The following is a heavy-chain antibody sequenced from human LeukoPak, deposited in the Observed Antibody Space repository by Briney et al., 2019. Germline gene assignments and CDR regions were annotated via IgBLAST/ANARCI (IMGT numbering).Heavy chain of an antibody. CDR3: AREKLDY. Sequence: GESLKISCKASGYRFTTDYIGWVRQMPGKGLEWMGIIYPDDSETNYSPSFQGQVSMSVDKSITTAYLQWSSLKASDTAMYYCAREKLDYWGQGTLVAVSS. V-gene: IGHV5-51*01. J-gene: IGHJ4*02. CDR2: IYPDDSET. CDR1: GYRFTTDY.